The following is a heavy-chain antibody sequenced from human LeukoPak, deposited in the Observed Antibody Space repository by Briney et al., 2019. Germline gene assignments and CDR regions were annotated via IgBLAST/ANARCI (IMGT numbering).Heavy chain of an antibody. V-gene: IGHV1-69*04. CDR3: ANPIGITGNNDAFDI. Sequence: GASVKVSCKASGGTFSSYAISWVRQAPGQGLEWMGRIIPILGIANYAQKFQGRVTITADKSTSTAYMELSSLRSEDTAVYYCANPIGITGNNDAFDIWGQGTMVTVSS. J-gene: IGHJ3*02. CDR2: IIPILGIA. D-gene: IGHD1-20*01. CDR1: GGTFSSYA.